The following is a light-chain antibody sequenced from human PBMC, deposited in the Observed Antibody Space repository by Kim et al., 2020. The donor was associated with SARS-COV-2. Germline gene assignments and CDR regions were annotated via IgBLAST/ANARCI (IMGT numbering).Light chain of an antibody. J-gene: IGLJ2*01. CDR1: KLGDKY. Sequence: GSPGQTASITCSGDKLGDKYAFWYQQKPGQSPVLVIYQDTKRPSGIPERFSGSNSGNTATLTISGTQAMDEADYYCQAWDSSTVVFGGGTQLTVL. V-gene: IGLV3-1*01. CDR2: QDT. CDR3: QAWDSSTVV.